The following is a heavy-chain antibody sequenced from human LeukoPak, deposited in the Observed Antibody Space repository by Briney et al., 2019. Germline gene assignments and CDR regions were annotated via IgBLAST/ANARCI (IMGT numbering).Heavy chain of an antibody. CDR3: ARHGDPGITMVRGVDPLFDY. Sequence: SETLSLTSTVSGGSISSYYWSWIRQPPGKGLEWIGYIYYSGSTNCNPSLKSRVTISVDTSKNQFSLKLSSVTAADTAVYYCARHGDPGITMVRGVDPLFDYWGQGTLVTVSS. V-gene: IGHV4-59*08. CDR2: IYYSGST. D-gene: IGHD3-10*01. J-gene: IGHJ4*02. CDR1: GGSISSYY.